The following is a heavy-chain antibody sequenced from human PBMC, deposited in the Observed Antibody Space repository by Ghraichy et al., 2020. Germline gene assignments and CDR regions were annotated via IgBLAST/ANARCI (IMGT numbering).Heavy chain of an antibody. CDR1: GFTFSSYV. J-gene: IGHJ6*01. Sequence: GGSLRLSCAASGFTFSSYVLSWVRQAPGKGLEWVSGISGIGGSTYYPDSVKGRFTISRENSKNKLYLQMNSLRVEDTAIYYCAKGIAAGTSAISDYYNGMDVWAQATPVTVSS. CDR3: AKGIAAGTSAISDYYNGMDV. V-gene: IGHV3-23*01. CDR2: ISGIGGST. D-gene: IGHD6-13*01.